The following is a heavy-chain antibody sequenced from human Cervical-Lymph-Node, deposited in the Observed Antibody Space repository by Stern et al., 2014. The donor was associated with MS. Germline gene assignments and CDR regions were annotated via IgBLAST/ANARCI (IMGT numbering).Heavy chain of an antibody. CDR1: GFTFSSSG. CDR2: IWYDGSNR. V-gene: IGHV3-33*01. CDR3: VREGGTTAEYFQH. Sequence: VQLVESGGGVVQPGRSLRLSCAASGFTFSSSGMHWVRQAPGKGLEWLAIIWYDGSNRYYADSVKGRFTISRDNSKNTLYLQMNSLRAEDTAVYYCVREGGTTAEYFQHWGQGTLVTVSS. D-gene: IGHD2-15*01. J-gene: IGHJ1*01.